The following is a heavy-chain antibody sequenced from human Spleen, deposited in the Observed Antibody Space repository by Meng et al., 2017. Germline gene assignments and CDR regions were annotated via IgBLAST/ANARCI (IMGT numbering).Heavy chain of an antibody. CDR2: IKQDGSEK. Sequence: SCAASGFTFSSYWMSWVRQAPGKGLEWVANIKQDGSEKYYVDSVKGRFTISRDNAKNSLYLQMNSLRGEDTAVYYCARVLRRLLSGSYKQPFDYWGQGTLVTVSS. V-gene: IGHV3-7*01. D-gene: IGHD1-26*01. J-gene: IGHJ4*02. CDR3: ARVLRRLLSGSYKQPFDY. CDR1: GFTFSSYW.